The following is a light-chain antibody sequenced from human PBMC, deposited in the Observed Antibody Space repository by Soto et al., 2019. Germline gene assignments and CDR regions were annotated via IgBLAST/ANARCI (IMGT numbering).Light chain of an antibody. CDR2: AAS. V-gene: IGKV1-39*01. J-gene: IGKJ2*01. Sequence: DIQMTQSPSSLSASVGDRATISCRASQSISSYLNWYQQKPGKAPKLLIYAASSLHSGVPSRFSGSGSGTDFTLTIRSLEADDFATYYCQPKVVFGQGTKVEIK. CDR1: QSISSY. CDR3: QPKVV.